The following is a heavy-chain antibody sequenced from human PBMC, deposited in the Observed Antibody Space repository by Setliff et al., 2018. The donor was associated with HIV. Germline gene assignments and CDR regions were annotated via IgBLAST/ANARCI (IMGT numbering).Heavy chain of an antibody. Sequence: SETLSLTCTVSGVSINSHYWSWIRQPPGKGLEWIGYIYTSGSTNFNPSLKSRGTISVDTSKNQFSLKLNSVTATDTAIYYCATERWLYQNFDSWGQGTQVTVSS. V-gene: IGHV4-4*09. J-gene: IGHJ4*02. D-gene: IGHD3-16*01. CDR2: IYTSGST. CDR3: ATERWLYQNFDS. CDR1: GVSINSHY.